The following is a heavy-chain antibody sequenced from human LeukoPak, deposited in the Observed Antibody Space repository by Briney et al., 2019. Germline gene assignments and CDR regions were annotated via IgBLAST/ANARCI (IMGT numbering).Heavy chain of an antibody. V-gene: IGHV3-21*04. CDR1: GFTFSSYG. D-gene: IGHD2-15*01. CDR3: AKGGYCSGGSCYAGAFDI. Sequence: GGSLRLSCAASGFTFSSYGMHWVRQAPGKGLEWVSCISTSSSYIYSADSVKGRFTISRDNAKNTLYLQMNSLRTEDTALYYCAKGGYCSGGSCYAGAFDIWGQGTMVTVSS. J-gene: IGHJ3*02. CDR2: ISTSSSYI.